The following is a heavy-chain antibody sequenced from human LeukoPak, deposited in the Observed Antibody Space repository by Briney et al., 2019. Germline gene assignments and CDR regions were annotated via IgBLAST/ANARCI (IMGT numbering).Heavy chain of an antibody. V-gene: IGHV3-21*01. D-gene: IGHD5-18*01. J-gene: IGHJ4*02. CDR3: ATARGYNYGSFDY. Sequence: GGSLRLSCAASGFTFSSYSMNWVRQAPGKGLEWVSSISRSSNYIYYADSVKGRFTISRDNAKNSLYLQMNSLRAEDTAVYYCATARGYNYGSFDYWGQGTLVTVSS. CDR2: ISRSSNYI. CDR1: GFTFSSYS.